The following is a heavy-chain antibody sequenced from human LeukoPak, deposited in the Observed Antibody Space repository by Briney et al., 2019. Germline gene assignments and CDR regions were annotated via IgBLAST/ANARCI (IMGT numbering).Heavy chain of an antibody. CDR3: AKSPDFYCSGGSCYSTVYFQH. CDR2: ISGVGGSA. V-gene: IGHV3-43*02. CDR1: GFTYDDYA. J-gene: IGHJ1*01. Sequence: PAGSLTLSCAASGFTYDDYAMHWVRPAPGQGLAWVSLISGVGGSAYYADSVKGRFTITRDNSKSSLYLQMNSLRTEDTALYYCAKSPDFYCSGGSCYSTVYFQHWGQGTLVTVSS. D-gene: IGHD2-15*01.